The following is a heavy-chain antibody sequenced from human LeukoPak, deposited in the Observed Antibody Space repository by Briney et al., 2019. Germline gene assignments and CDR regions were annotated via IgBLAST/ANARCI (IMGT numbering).Heavy chain of an antibody. Sequence: ASVKVSCKASGYTFTSYGISWVRQAPGQGLEWMGIINPSGGSTSYAQKFQGRVTMTRDTSTSTVYMELSSLRSEDTAVYYCARDRYCSSTSCYSFDYWGQGTLVTVSS. D-gene: IGHD2-2*01. J-gene: IGHJ4*02. V-gene: IGHV1-46*01. CDR2: INPSGGST. CDR1: GYTFTSYG. CDR3: ARDRYCSSTSCYSFDY.